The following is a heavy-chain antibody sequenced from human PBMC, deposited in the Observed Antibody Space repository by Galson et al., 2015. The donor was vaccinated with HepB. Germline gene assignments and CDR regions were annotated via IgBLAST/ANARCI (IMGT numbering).Heavy chain of an antibody. CDR1: GLSLSTTEMR. D-gene: IGHD6-19*01. CDR3: ARSGYSSGWYPWYFDL. CDR2: IDWDDDK. V-gene: IGHV2-70*04. Sequence: LVKPTQTLTLTCTFSGLSLSTTEMRVSWTRQPPGKALEWLARIDWDDDKFYSTSLKTRLTISKDTSKNQVVLTMTNMDPVDTATYYCARSGYSSGWYPWYFDLWGRGTLVTVSS. J-gene: IGHJ2*01.